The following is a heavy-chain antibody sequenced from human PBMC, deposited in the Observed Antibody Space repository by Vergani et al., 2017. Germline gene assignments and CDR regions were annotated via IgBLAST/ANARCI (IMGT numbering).Heavy chain of an antibody. V-gene: IGHV4-61*02. D-gene: IGHD4-17*01. CDR2: IYPSGSA. CDR3: ARGGPFGDDGS. J-gene: IGHJ1*01. CDR1: GGSISSGIFY. Sequence: QVQLQESGPRLVRPSQTLSLTFTVSGGSISSGIFYWIWIRQTAGKGLEWMGRIYPSGSADYNPSLKGRVTMSIDTSKHQFSLSLTSVTAADTAVFYCARGGPFGDDGSWGQGTLVTVSS.